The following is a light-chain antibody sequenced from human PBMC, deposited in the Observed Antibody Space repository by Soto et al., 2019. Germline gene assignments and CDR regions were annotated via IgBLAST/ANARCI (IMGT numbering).Light chain of an antibody. CDR3: SSYTSINTVI. CDR1: KSNIGSSI. V-gene: IGLV1-47*01. CDR2: MNS. Sequence: QSVLTQPPSLSGTPGQTVTISCIGGKSNIGSSIVHWYQQVPGTAPKHLIYMNSQRPSGVPDRFSGSKSGTSASLVITGLRPEDEAEYYCSSYTSINTVIFGGGTQLTVL. J-gene: IGLJ2*01.